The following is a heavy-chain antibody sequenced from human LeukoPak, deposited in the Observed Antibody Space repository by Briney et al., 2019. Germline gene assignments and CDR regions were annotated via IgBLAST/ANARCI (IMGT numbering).Heavy chain of an antibody. CDR1: GYTFTSYG. Sequence: ASVKVSCKASGYTFTSYGISWVRQAPGQGLEGMGWISAYNGNTNYAQKLQGRVTMTTDTSTSTAYMELRSLRSDDTAVYYCARVPLIVVVPAALSGDYWGQGTLVTVSS. CDR2: ISAYNGNT. D-gene: IGHD2-2*01. CDR3: ARVPLIVVVPAALSGDY. J-gene: IGHJ4*02. V-gene: IGHV1-18*04.